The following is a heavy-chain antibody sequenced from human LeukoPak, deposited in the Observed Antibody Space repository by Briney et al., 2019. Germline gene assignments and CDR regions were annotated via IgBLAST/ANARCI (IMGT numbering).Heavy chain of an antibody. CDR1: TYIFTSYS. Sequence: GASVKVSCKASTYIFTSYSISWVRQAPGQGLEWMGWISPSKGHTNYAQKFQDRVILTADISTATAFMELRNLKSDDTAMYFCARHMTTVVTSLDNWGQGTLVTVSS. CDR2: ISPSKGHT. J-gene: IGHJ4*02. D-gene: IGHD4-23*01. V-gene: IGHV1-18*04. CDR3: ARHMTTVVTSLDN.